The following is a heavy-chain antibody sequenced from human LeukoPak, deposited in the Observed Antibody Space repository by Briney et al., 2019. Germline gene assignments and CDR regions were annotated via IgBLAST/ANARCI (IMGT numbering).Heavy chain of an antibody. CDR2: TYYSGNT. J-gene: IGHJ4*02. V-gene: IGHV4-31*03. Sequence: SQTLSLTCTVSGGSISSGGYYWSWIRQLPGKGLEWIGYTYYSGNTNYNPSLKSRVTISVDTSKNQFSLKLSSVTAADTAVYYCARAITFGGVIDLDYWGQGTLVTVSS. D-gene: IGHD3-16*01. CDR3: ARAITFGGVIDLDY. CDR1: GGSISSGGYY.